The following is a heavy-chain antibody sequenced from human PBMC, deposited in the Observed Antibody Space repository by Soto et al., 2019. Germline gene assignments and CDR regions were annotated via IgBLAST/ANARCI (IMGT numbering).Heavy chain of an antibody. D-gene: IGHD3-10*01. V-gene: IGHV3-48*02. J-gene: IGHJ4*02. CDR2: ISSSSSTI. CDR3: AAHPSRLMVRGVIIGK. CDR1: GFTFSSYS. Sequence: PGGSLRLSCAASGFTFSSYSMNWVRQAPGKGLEWVSYISSSSSTIYYADSVKGRFTISRDNAKNSLYLQMNSLRDEDTAVYYCAAHPSRLMVRGVIIGKWGQGTLVTVSS.